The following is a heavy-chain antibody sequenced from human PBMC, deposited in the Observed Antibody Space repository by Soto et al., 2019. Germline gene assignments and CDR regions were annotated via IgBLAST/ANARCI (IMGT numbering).Heavy chain of an antibody. Sequence: QLQLQESGPGLVKPSETLSLTCTVSGGSISSSNYYWGWIRQPPGKGLEWIGNINYSGSTNYNPSLKSRVTISVDTSKNQFSLKLTSVTAADTAVYYCARHPGYCSGGNCYGQYPMDVWGQGTPVAVSS. CDR1: GGSISSSNYY. CDR3: ARHPGYCSGGNCYGQYPMDV. CDR2: INYSGST. J-gene: IGHJ6*02. V-gene: IGHV4-39*01. D-gene: IGHD2-15*01.